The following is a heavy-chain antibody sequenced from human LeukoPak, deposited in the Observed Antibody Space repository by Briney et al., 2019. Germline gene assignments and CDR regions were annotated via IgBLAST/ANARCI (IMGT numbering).Heavy chain of an antibody. J-gene: IGHJ4*02. D-gene: IGHD4-17*01. CDR2: ISSSGSTI. CDR1: GFTFSSYE. CDR3: ARGLTTVSEGVDY. V-gene: IGHV3-48*03. Sequence: PGGSLRLSCAASGFTFSSYEMNWVRQAPGKGLEWVSYISSSGSTIYYADSVKGRFTISRDNAKNSLYLQMNSLRAEDTAVYYCARGLTTVSEGVDYWGQGTLVTVSS.